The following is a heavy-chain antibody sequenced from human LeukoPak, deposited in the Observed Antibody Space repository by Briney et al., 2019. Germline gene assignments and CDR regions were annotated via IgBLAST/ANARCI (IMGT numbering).Heavy chain of an antibody. D-gene: IGHD5-12*01. CDR2: INPNGGST. CDR1: GYTFTSYY. J-gene: IGHJ4*02. CDR3: VLRGYGGYVYYFDY. V-gene: IGHV1-46*01. Sequence: ASVKVSCKASGYTFTSYYMHWVRQAPGHGLEWMGIINPNGGSTNYAQKFQGRVTMTRDTSPSTVYMELSSVRSEDTAVYYCVLRGYGGYVYYFDYWGQGTLVTVSS.